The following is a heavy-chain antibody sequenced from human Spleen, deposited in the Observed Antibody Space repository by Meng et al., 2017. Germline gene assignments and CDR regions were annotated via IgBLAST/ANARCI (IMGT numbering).Heavy chain of an antibody. V-gene: IGHV1-69*13. J-gene: IGHJ6*02. CDR2: IIPIFGTA. CDR3: ARDRRYCTNGVCLYYYGMDV. D-gene: IGHD2-8*01. CDR1: GGTFSSYA. Sequence: SVKVSCKASGGTFSSYAISWVRQAPGQGLEWMGGIIPIFGTANYAQKFQGRVTITADESTSTAYMELSSLRSEDTAVYYCARDRRYCTNGVCLYYYGMDVWGQGTTVTVSS.